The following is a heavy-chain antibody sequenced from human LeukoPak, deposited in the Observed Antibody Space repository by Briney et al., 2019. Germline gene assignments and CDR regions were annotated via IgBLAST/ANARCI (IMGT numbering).Heavy chain of an antibody. J-gene: IGHJ4*02. CDR3: ATRPLNYYDSSGIGY. V-gene: IGHV3-23*01. CDR1: GFTFSSYA. CDR2: ISGSGGST. D-gene: IGHD3-22*01. Sequence: SGGSLRLSCAASGFTFSSYAMSWVRQAPGKGLEWVSAISGSGGSTYYADSVKGRFTISRDNSKNTLYLQMNSLRAEDTAVYYCATRPLNYYDSSGIGYWGQGTLVTVSS.